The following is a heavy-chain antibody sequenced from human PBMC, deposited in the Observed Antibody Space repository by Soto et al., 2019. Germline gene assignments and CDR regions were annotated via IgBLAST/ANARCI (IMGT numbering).Heavy chain of an antibody. V-gene: IGHV4-59*01. CDR2: IYYSGST. CDR1: GGCMSSSD. Sequence: SESLSLTCTVSGGCMSSSDWSGIWKPPGKGLEWIGYIYYSGSTNYNPPLKSRVTISVDTSKNQFSLKLSSVTAADTAVYYCARGRKGCSSSSSEGTLYYYSGMAVWGQGTTVPVS. CDR3: ARGRKGCSSSSSEGTLYYYSGMAV. D-gene: IGHD6-13*01. J-gene: IGHJ6*02.